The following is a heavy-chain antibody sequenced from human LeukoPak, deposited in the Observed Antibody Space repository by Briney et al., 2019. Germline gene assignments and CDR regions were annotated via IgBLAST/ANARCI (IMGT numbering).Heavy chain of an antibody. D-gene: IGHD5-18*01. CDR1: GGTFSSYA. V-gene: IGHV1-69*05. J-gene: IGHJ5*02. CDR2: IIPIFGTA. CDR3: ARGGFEGSYGYRWFDP. Sequence: SVKVSCKASGGTFSSYAISWVRQAPGQGLEWMGGIIPIFGTANYAQKFQGRVTITTDESTSTAYMELSSLRSEDTAVCYCARGGFEGSYGYRWFDPWGQGTLVTVSS.